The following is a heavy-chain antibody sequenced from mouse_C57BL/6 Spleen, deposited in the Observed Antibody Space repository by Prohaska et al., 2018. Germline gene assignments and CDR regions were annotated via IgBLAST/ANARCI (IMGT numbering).Heavy chain of an antibody. CDR2: IRRKINYYAT. Sequence: EVQLVESGGGWVQPKGSLKLSCAASGFSFNTYAMNWVRQAPGKGLEWVARIRRKINYYATNYADSVKDRFTISRDDSESMLYLQMNNLKTEDTAMYYCVRHGAMDYVGQGTSGTVSS. CDR3: VRHGAMDY. CDR1: GFSFNTYA. J-gene: IGHJ4*01. V-gene: IGHV10-1*01.